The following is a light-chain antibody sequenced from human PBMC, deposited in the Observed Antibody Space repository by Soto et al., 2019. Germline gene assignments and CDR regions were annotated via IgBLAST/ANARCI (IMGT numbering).Light chain of an antibody. CDR1: SNDVGGYNY. V-gene: IGLV2-11*01. CDR2: DVT. Sequence: QSALTQPRSVSGSPGQSVTISCTGTSNDVGGYNYVSWYQQHPGKAPKLIIYDVTKRPSGVPDRRSGSKSGNTASLTISGLLAEDEADYYCCSYVGSITFVFGTGTKLTVL. J-gene: IGLJ1*01. CDR3: CSYVGSITFV.